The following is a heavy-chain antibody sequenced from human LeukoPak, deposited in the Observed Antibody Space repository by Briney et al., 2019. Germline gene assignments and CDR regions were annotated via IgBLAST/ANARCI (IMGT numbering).Heavy chain of an antibody. J-gene: IGHJ5*02. V-gene: IGHV1-46*01. CDR1: GYTFTSYY. Sequence: GASVKVSCKASGYTFTSYYMHWVRQAPGQGLEWMGIINPSGGSTSYAQKFQGRVTMTRNTSISTAYMELSSLRSEDTAVYYCARGRGSGYSSSWSNWFDPWGQGTLVTVSS. CDR2: INPSGGST. CDR3: ARGRGSGYSSSWSNWFDP. D-gene: IGHD6-13*01.